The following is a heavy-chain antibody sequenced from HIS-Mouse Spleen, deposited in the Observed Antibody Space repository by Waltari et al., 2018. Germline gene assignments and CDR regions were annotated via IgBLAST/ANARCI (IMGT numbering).Heavy chain of an antibody. CDR2: IDWDDDK. J-gene: IGHJ4*02. D-gene: IGHD6-19*01. V-gene: IGHV2-70*15. CDR1: GFSLSTSGMC. CDR3: ARIAEGYTSGWYAFDY. Sequence: QVTLRESGPALVKPTQTLTLTCTFSGFSLSTSGMCVSWIRQPPGKALEWLARIDWDDDKYYSTSLKTRLTISREPSKNQVVLTMTNMDPLDTATYYCARIAEGYTSGWYAFDYWGQGTLVTVSS.